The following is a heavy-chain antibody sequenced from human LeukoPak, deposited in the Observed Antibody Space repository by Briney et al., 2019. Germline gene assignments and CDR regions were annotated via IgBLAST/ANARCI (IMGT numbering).Heavy chain of an antibody. CDR2: IYPGDSDT. CDR1: GYRFATYW. V-gene: IGHV5-51*01. Sequence: GESLKISCQGSGYRFATYWIGWVRQMPGKGLEWMGIIYPGDSDTRYSPSFQGQVTIPADESISTAYLQWSSLKASDTAMYYCARHPSSSSRDRFDYWGQGTLDTVSS. CDR3: ARHPSSSSRDRFDY. D-gene: IGHD6-13*01. J-gene: IGHJ4*02.